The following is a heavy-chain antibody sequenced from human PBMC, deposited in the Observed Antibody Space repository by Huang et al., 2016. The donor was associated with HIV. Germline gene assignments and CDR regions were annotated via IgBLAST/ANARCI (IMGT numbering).Heavy chain of an antibody. V-gene: IGHV3-53*01. Sequence: VQLVESGGALVKPGGSLRLSCAASGFPVTTNYMNWVRKAPGKGLEWVSTSVSGDKTSHADSVKGRFTGSRDNSKNTMYLQMNSRRVEDTATYYWAREMMVRGVSVPITDGYFYYGMDVWGHGTTVSVSS. CDR2: SVSGDKT. D-gene: IGHD3-10*01. CDR1: GFPVTTNY. J-gene: IGHJ6*02. CDR3: AREMMVRGVSVPITDGYFYYGMDV.